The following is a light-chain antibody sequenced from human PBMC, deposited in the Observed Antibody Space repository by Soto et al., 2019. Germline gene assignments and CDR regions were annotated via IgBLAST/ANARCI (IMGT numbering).Light chain of an antibody. Sequence: QSVLTQPASVSGSPGQSITISCAGTSSDVGRYTYVSWYPQHPGKAPKLIIYDVYNRPSGVSNRFSGSKSGNTASLTISGLQAEDEADYYCTSYTSTSTPYVFGGGTKVTVL. CDR1: SSDVGRYTY. CDR3: TSYTSTSTPYV. CDR2: DVY. J-gene: IGLJ1*01. V-gene: IGLV2-14*01.